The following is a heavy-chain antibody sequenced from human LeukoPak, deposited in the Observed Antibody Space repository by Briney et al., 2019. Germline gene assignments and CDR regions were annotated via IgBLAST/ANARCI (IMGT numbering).Heavy chain of an antibody. J-gene: IGHJ4*02. CDR3: ARTSSWYPYYFDY. V-gene: IGHV3-53*01. CDR2: IYSGGST. D-gene: IGHD6-13*01. CDR1: GFTVSSNY. Sequence: GGSLRLSCAASGFTVSSNYMSWVRQAPGKGLEWVSVIYSGGSTYYADSVKGRFTISRDNSKNTLYLQMNSLRAEDTAVYYCARTSSWYPYYFDYWSQGTLVTVSS.